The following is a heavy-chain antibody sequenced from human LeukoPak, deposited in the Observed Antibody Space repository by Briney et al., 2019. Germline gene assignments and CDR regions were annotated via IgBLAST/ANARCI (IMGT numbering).Heavy chain of an antibody. Sequence: GGSLRLSCAASGITFSTYAMNWVRQAPGKGLEWVSVISGSAASTSYADSVKGRFTISRDNSKKTLYLQMNSLRADDTAVYYCASWVPDRGFDYWGQGTLVTVSS. V-gene: IGHV3-23*01. J-gene: IGHJ4*02. CDR2: ISGSAAST. CDR1: GITFSTYA. D-gene: IGHD3-10*01. CDR3: ASWVPDRGFDY.